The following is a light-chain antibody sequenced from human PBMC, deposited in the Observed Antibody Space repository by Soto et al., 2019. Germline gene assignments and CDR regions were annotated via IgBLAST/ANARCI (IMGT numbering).Light chain of an antibody. J-gene: IGKJ5*01. CDR2: DAS. V-gene: IGKV3-11*01. Sequence: QAPATLSVSKGEGATLSCRASQSVSSNLAWYQQKPGQAPRLLIYDASNRATGIPARFSGSGSGTDFTLTISSLEAEDFAVYYCQQRSNWPPPIPLGQGTRLEIK. CDR3: QQRSNWPPPIP. CDR1: QSVSSN.